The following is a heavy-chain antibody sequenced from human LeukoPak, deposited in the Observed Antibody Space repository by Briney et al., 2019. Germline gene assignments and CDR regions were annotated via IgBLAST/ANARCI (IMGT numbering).Heavy chain of an antibody. CDR3: ARADRRDGYKFGGDYFDY. V-gene: IGHV1-2*02. Sequence: ASVKVSCKASGYTFTGYYMHWVRQAPGQGLEWMGWINPNSGGTNYAQKFQGRVTMTRDTSISTAYMELSRLRSDDTAVYYCARADRRDGYKFGGDYFDYWGQGTLVIVSS. D-gene: IGHD5-24*01. CDR2: INPNSGGT. J-gene: IGHJ4*02. CDR1: GYTFTGYY.